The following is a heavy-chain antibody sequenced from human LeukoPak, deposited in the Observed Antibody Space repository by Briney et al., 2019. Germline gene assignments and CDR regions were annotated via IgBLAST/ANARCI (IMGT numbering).Heavy chain of an antibody. D-gene: IGHD2-2*01. CDR2: ISAYNGNT. V-gene: IGHV1-18*01. CDR1: GYTFTSYG. CDR3: ARDDIVVVPAAPREFDP. J-gene: IGHJ5*01. Sequence: ASVKVSCKASGYTFTSYGISWVRQAPGQGLEWMGWISAYNGNTNYAQKLQGRVTMTTDTSTSTAYMELRSLRSDDTAVYYCARDDIVVVPAAPREFDPWGQRTLVTVSS.